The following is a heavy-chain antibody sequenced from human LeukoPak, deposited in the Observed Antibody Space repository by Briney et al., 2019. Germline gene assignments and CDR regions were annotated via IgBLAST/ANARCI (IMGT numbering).Heavy chain of an antibody. Sequence: PSETLSLTCAVYGGSFSGYYWSWIRQPPGKGLKWIGEINHSGSTNYNPSLKSRVTISVDTSKSQFSLKLSSVTAADTAVYYCARTRMATTPSYFDYWGQGTLVTVSS. CDR1: GGSFSGYY. J-gene: IGHJ4*02. CDR3: ARTRMATTPSYFDY. D-gene: IGHD5-24*01. CDR2: INHSGST. V-gene: IGHV4-34*01.